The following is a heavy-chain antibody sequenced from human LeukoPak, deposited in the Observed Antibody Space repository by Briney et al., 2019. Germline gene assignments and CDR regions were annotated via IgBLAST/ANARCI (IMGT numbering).Heavy chain of an antibody. CDR2: ISYNGGYI. CDR3: ATLHFYAMGV. Sequence: GGSLRLSCTASGFSFRTYNLHWVRQAPGKGLEWVAVISYNGGYIHYEDSVKGRFTISRDNPKNTLYLQMNSLRAEDTAIYYCATLHFYAMGVWGQGTTVTVSS. V-gene: IGHV3-33*01. CDR1: GFSFRTYN. J-gene: IGHJ6*02.